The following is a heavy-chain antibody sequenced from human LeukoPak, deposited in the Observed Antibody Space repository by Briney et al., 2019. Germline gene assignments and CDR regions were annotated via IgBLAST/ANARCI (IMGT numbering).Heavy chain of an antibody. J-gene: IGHJ4*02. V-gene: IGHV1-69*13. CDR1: GGTFSSYA. CDR3: AREYDSSGYPNDY. CDR2: IIPIFGTA. Sequence: ASVKVSCKASGGTFSSYAISWVRQAPGQGFEWMGGIIPIFGTANYAQKFQGRVTITADESTSTAYMELSSLRSEDTAVYYCAREYDSSGYPNDYWGQGTLVTVSS. D-gene: IGHD3-22*01.